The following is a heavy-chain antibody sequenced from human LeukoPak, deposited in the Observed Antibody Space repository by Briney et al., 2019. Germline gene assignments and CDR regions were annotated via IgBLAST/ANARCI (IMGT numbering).Heavy chain of an antibody. Sequence: GESLKISCKGSGNSFTNNWIAWVRQMPGKGLEWMGIIYPGDSDTRYSPSFQGQVTISADKSISTAYLQWSSLKASDTAMYYCARREGGSYRNDAFDIWGQGTMVTVSS. D-gene: IGHD1-26*01. CDR1: GNSFTNNW. V-gene: IGHV5-51*01. CDR2: IYPGDSDT. CDR3: ARREGGSYRNDAFDI. J-gene: IGHJ3*02.